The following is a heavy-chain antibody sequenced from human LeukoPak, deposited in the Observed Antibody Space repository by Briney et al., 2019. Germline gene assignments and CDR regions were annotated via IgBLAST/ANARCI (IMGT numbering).Heavy chain of an antibody. CDR1: VYIYNTYG. J-gene: IGHJ5*02. V-gene: IGHV1-18*01. CDR2: ISGYNGNK. CDR3: ARTSHESVLYWSDP. D-gene: IGHD3-16*01. Sequence: ASVNVAFKASVYIYNTYGIYWVRQAPGQALEWMGWISGYNGNKTYAKKFQGRGTMTTDTSTSTAYLELRSLRSDDTAVYYCARTSHESVLYWSDPWGQGTLVNVSS.